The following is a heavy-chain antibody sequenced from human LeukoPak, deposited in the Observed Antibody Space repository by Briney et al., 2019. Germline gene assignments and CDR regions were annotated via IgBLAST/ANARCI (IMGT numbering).Heavy chain of an antibody. CDR1: GYTFTSYG. D-gene: IGHD3-22*01. J-gene: IGHJ4*02. CDR2: ISAYNGNT. Sequence: ASVKVSCKASGYTFTSYGISWVRQAPGQGLEWMGWISAYNGNTNYAQKLQGGVTMTTDTSTSTAYMELRSLRSDDTAVYYCARAGYYDSSGYYSYYFDYWGQGTLVTVSS. V-gene: IGHV1-18*01. CDR3: ARAGYYDSSGYYSYYFDY.